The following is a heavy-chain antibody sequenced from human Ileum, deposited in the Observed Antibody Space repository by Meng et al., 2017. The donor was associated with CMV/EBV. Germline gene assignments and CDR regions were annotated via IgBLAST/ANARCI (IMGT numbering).Heavy chain of an antibody. J-gene: IGHJ5*02. CDR3: VWDTSSWP. Sequence: GSLKISCAASGFTFTNSWMHWVRQAPGKGLVWVSRIKSDGATTYADFVKGRFTISRDNAKNTLYLQMNSLRPDDTAVYYCVWDTSSWPWGQGTLVTVSS. CDR2: IKSDGAT. D-gene: IGHD6-13*01. CDR1: GFTFTNSW. V-gene: IGHV3-74*01.